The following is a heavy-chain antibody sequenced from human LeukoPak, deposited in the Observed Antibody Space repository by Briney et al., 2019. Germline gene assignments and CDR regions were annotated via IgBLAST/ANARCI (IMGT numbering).Heavy chain of an antibody. CDR2: IYYSGST. CDR3: ARRYYDSSGVDY. Sequence: SETLSLTCTVSGGSISSSSYYWAWIRQPPGKGLEWIGTIYYSGSTYYNPSLKSRVTISVDTSKNQFSLKLGSVTAADTAVYYCARRYYDSSGVDYWGQGTLVTVSS. V-gene: IGHV4-39*01. D-gene: IGHD3-22*01. J-gene: IGHJ4*02. CDR1: GGSISSSSYY.